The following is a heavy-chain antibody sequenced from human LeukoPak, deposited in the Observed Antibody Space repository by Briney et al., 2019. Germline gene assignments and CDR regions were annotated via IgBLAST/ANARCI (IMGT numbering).Heavy chain of an antibody. J-gene: IGHJ6*02. Sequence: GGSLRLSCAASGFTFSDYYMSWIRQAPGKGLEWVSYISSSGSTIYCADSVKGRFTISRDNAKNSLYLQMNSLRAEDTAVYYCARDGISGGDYYYYGMDVWGQGTTVTVSS. V-gene: IGHV3-11*01. CDR2: ISSSGSTI. CDR3: ARDGISGGDYYYYGMDV. CDR1: GFTFSDYY. D-gene: IGHD2-21*01.